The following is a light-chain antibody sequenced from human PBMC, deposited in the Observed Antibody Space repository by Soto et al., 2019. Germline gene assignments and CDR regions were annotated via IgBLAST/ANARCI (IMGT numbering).Light chain of an antibody. CDR1: QSINSY. Sequence: DIQMTQSPSSLSASVGDRVTITCRASQSINSYLNWYQQNPGKAPKLLIYAASSLQSGVPSRFSGSGSGTDFTLTITSLQPEDFATYYCQQGSSALGTFGQGPKVEIK. J-gene: IGKJ1*01. V-gene: IGKV1-39*01. CDR3: QQGSSALGT. CDR2: AAS.